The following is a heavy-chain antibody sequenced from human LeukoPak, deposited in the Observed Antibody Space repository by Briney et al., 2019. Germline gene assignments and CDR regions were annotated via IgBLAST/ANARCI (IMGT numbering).Heavy chain of an antibody. V-gene: IGHV3-21*01. Sequence: GGSLRLSCAASGFTFSSYSMNWVRQAPGKGLEWVSSISSSSSYIYYADSVKGRFTISRDNAKNSLYLQMNSLRAEDTAVYYCARESRSSTSLYYYYYMDVWGKGTTVTVSS. J-gene: IGHJ6*03. D-gene: IGHD2-2*01. CDR2: ISSSSSYI. CDR1: GFTFSSYS. CDR3: ARESRSSTSLYYYYYMDV.